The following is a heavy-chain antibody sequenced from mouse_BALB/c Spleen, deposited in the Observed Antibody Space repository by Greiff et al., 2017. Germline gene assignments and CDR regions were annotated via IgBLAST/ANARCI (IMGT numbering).Heavy chain of an antibody. CDR2: IDPENGDT. CDR1: GFNIKDYY. V-gene: IGHV14-4*02. CDR3: NAWGYYAMDY. J-gene: IGHJ4*01. Sequence: VQLQQSGAELVRSGASVKLSCTASGFNIKDYYMHWVKQRPEQGLEWIGWIDPENGDTEYAPKFQGKATMTADTSSNTAYLQLSSLTSEDTAVYYCNAWGYYAMDYWGKGTSVTVSS.